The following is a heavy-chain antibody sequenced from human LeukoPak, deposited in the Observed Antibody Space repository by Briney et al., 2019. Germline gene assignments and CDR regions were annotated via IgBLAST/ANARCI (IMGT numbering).Heavy chain of an antibody. V-gene: IGHV3-74*01. J-gene: IGHJ6*02. CDR1: GFTFSDYW. CDR2: INSDGSSL. Sequence: PGGSLRLSCAASGFTFSDYWMHWVRQAPGKGLVWVSRINSDGSSLSYADSVKGRLTISRDNAKNTLYLQMNSLRAEDTAVYYCARDYAYSNYYYGYFYGMDVWGQGTTVIVSS. CDR3: ARDYAYSNYYYGYFYGMDV. D-gene: IGHD4-11*01.